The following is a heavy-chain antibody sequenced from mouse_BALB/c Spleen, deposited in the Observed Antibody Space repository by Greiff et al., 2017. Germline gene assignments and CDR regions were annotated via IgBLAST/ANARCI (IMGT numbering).Heavy chain of an antibody. D-gene: IGHD4-1*01. CDR1: GFSLTSYG. CDR3: AREGGELTGYYFDY. Sequence: VQLQQSGPGLVAPSQSLSITCTVSGFSLTSYGVHWVRQPPGKGLEWLGVIWAGGSTNYNSALMSRLSISKDNSKSQVFLKMNSLQTDDTAMYYCAREGGELTGYYFDYWGQGTTLTVSS. CDR2: IWAGGST. J-gene: IGHJ2*01. V-gene: IGHV2-9*02.